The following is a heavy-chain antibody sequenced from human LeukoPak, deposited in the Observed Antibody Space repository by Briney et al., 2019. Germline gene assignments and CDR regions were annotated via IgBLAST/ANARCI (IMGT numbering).Heavy chain of an antibody. D-gene: IGHD6-6*01. J-gene: IGHJ4*02. Sequence: GGSLRLSCAASGFTFSSYAMSWVRQAPGKGLEWVSSISSSSSYIYYADSVKGRFTISRDNAKNSLYLQMNSLRAEDTAVYYCARDPMYSSYWHDYWGQGTLVTVSS. V-gene: IGHV3-21*01. CDR2: ISSSSSYI. CDR3: ARDPMYSSYWHDY. CDR1: GFTFSSYA.